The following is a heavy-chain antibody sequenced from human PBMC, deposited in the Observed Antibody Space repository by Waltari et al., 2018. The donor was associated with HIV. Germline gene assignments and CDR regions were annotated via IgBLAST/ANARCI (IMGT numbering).Heavy chain of an antibody. J-gene: IGHJ6*02. D-gene: IGHD3-10*01. Sequence: QVQLVQSGAEVKKPGSSVKVSCKASGGTFSSYAISWVRQTPGQGLEWMGGIIPIFGTANYAQKFQGRVTITADESTSTAYMELSSLRSEDTAVYYCAISLGYYYGSGSYMDVWGQGTTVTVSS. CDR1: GGTFSSYA. CDR3: AISLGYYYGSGSYMDV. V-gene: IGHV1-69*01. CDR2: IIPIFGTA.